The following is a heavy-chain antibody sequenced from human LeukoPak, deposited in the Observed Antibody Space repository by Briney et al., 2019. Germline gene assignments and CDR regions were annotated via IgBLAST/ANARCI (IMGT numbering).Heavy chain of an antibody. Sequence: PGGSLRLSCAASGFTFSSYGMHWVRQAPGKGLEWVAVISYDGSNKYYADSVKGRFTISRDNSKNTLYLQMNSLRAEDTAVYYCARFVVVPAARRGWFDPWGQGTLVTVSS. D-gene: IGHD2-2*01. CDR1: GFTFSSYG. CDR2: ISYDGSNK. CDR3: ARFVVVPAARRGWFDP. V-gene: IGHV3-30*03. J-gene: IGHJ5*02.